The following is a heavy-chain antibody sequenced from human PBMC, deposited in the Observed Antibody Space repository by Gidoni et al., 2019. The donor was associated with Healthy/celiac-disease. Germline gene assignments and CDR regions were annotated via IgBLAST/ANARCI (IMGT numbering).Heavy chain of an antibody. J-gene: IGHJ4*02. CDR2: INHSGST. Sequence: QVQLQQWGAGLLQPSETLSLTCAVYGGSFSGYYWRWIRQPRGKGLECIGAINHSGSTNDNPSLKSRVAISVDTSKTQFSLKLSFVTAADTAVYYCARGGIVVVVAATRGPALYYFDYWGQGTLVTVSS. D-gene: IGHD2-15*01. CDR3: ARGGIVVVVAATRGPALYYFDY. CDR1: GGSFSGYY. V-gene: IGHV4-34*01.